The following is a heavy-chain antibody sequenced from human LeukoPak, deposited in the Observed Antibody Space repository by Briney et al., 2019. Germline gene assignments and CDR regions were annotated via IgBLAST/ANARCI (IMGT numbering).Heavy chain of an antibody. J-gene: IGHJ5*02. CDR1: GFSLNTSGVG. CDR2: IYWDDDR. D-gene: IGHD3-10*01. V-gene: IGHV2-5*02. CDR3: AHGKWYYGQDWFDP. Sequence: SGPTLVNPTQTLTLTCTFSGFSLNTSGVGVGWIRQPPRKALEWLALIYWDDDRRYSPSLKSRLTITKDTSKNQVVLTMTNMDPVDTATYYCAHGKWYYGQDWFDPWGQGTLVTVSS.